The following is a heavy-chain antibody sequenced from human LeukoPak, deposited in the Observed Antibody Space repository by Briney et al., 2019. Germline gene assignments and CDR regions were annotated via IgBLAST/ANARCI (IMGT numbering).Heavy chain of an antibody. D-gene: IGHD6-13*01. Sequence: EGSLRLSCEASGFTVSSNYMSWVRKAPGKGLNWASTISGRGGSPYYADSVKGRFTISRDNSKNTLYLQMNSLRAEDTAVFYCAKAQHSTIWGYFDYWGQGTLVTVSS. CDR1: GFTVSSNY. J-gene: IGHJ4*02. CDR2: ISGRGGSP. CDR3: AKAQHSTIWGYFDY. V-gene: IGHV3-23*01.